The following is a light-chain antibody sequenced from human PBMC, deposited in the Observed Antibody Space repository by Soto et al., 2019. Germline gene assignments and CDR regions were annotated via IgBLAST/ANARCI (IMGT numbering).Light chain of an antibody. Sequence: DIVMTQTPLSLSVTPGQPASISCKSSQSLLHSDGKNYLEWYVQKPGQSPRLLIYLGSSRSSGVPDRFSASGSGSDFTLHISSLQPDDFATYYCQQYNSYSKTFGQGTKVDIK. CDR3: QQYNSYSKT. CDR1: QSLLHSDGKNY. V-gene: IGKV2-28*01. CDR2: LGS. J-gene: IGKJ1*01.